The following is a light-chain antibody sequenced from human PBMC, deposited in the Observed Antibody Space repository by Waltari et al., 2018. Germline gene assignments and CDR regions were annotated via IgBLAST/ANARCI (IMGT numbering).Light chain of an antibody. J-gene: IGLJ3*02. CDR2: VNSDGGH. CDR1: SGHSSNI. CDR3: QTGGHGTWV. Sequence: QLVLTQSPSASASLGASVKLTCTLSSGHSSNIIAWHQQQPEKGPRYLMKVNSDGGHSKGDEIPDRFSGSSSGAERSLTISSLQSEDEADYYCQTGGHGTWVFGGGTKLTVL. V-gene: IGLV4-69*01.